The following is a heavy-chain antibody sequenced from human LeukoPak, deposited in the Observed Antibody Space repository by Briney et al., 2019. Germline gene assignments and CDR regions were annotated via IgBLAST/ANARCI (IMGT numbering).Heavy chain of an antibody. Sequence: PGGSLRPSXAASGFTVSSNYMSWVRQAPGKGLEWVSVIYSGGSTYYADSVKGRFTISRDNSKNTLYLQMNSLRAEDTAVYYCARVGKRITIFGVVIPNAFDIWGQGTMVTVSS. CDR2: IYSGGST. J-gene: IGHJ3*02. CDR3: ARVGKRITIFGVVIPNAFDI. D-gene: IGHD3-3*01. V-gene: IGHV3-53*01. CDR1: GFTVSSNY.